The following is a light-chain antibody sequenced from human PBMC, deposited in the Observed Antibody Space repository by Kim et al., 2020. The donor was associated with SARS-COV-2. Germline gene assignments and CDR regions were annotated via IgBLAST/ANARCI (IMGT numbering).Light chain of an antibody. CDR2: QDT. J-gene: IGLJ3*02. V-gene: IGLV3-1*01. CDR1: NLGNKF. Sequence: ELTQPPSMSVSPGQTASITCSGDNLGNKFASWYQQKAGQSPVQVIYQDTKRPSGIPERFSGSNSGNTATLTISGTQVMDEADYYWQAWDTSYWVFGGGTKLIVL. CDR3: QAWDTSYWV.